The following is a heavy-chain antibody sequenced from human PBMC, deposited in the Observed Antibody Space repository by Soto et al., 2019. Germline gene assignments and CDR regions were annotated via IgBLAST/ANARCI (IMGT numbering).Heavy chain of an antibody. CDR1: GGSISSYH. V-gene: IGHV4-4*07. J-gene: IGHJ4*02. Sequence: QVQPQESGPGLVTPLETLSLTCTVPGGSISSYHWSWIRQPAGKGLEWIGRIYTSGNTNYNPSLRSRVTLSIDTSKNQFFLRLNSVTAADAAVYFCGRESGDTCEDEAYWGQGTPVTVSS. CDR3: GRESGDTCEDEAY. CDR2: IYTSGNT. D-gene: IGHD1-26*01.